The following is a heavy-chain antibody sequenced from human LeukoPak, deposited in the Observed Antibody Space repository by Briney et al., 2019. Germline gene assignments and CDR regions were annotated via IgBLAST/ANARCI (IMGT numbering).Heavy chain of an antibody. J-gene: IGHJ4*02. CDR1: GGTFSSYA. D-gene: IGHD1-26*01. V-gene: IGHV1-46*01. CDR3: ARGGTSSSGRSVGPTHDY. Sequence: ASVKVSCKASGGTFSSYAISWVRQAPGQGLEWVGIVNPSGGSTPYAQNFQGRVTMTRDTSTNTVYMELSRLRSDDTAVYYCARGGTSSSGRSVGPTHDYWGQGTLVTVSS. CDR2: VNPSGGST.